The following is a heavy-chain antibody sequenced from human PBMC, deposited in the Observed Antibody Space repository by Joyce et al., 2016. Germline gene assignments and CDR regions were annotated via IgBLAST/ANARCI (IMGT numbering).Heavy chain of an antibody. CDR3: ASGISNHLWFFDY. CDR2: FIPIFGRP. J-gene: IGHJ4*02. V-gene: IGHV1-69*06. D-gene: IGHD2-21*01. CDR1: RGTFSSDT. Sequence: QVQLVQSGAEVKTPGSSVTLSCKTSRGTFSSDTVNWVRQAPGQGLEWMGAFIPIFGRPNYPQKFQDRVTITADKSTNTAYLEVTSLRSEDTAVYYCASGISNHLWFFDYWGQGALVTVSS.